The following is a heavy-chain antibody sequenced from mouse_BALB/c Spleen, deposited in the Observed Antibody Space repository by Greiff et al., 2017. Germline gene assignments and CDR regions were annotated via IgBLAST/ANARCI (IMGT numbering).Heavy chain of an antibody. CDR3: ARSGDRRYFDV. CDR2: ISSGSSTI. Sequence: EVHLVESGGGLVQPGGSRKLSCAASGFTFSSFGMHWVRQAPEKGLEWVAYISSGSSTIYYADTVKGRFTISRDNPKNTLFLQMTSLRSEDTAMYYCARSGDRRYFDVWGAGTTVTVSS. J-gene: IGHJ1*01. V-gene: IGHV5-17*02. CDR1: GFTFSSFG.